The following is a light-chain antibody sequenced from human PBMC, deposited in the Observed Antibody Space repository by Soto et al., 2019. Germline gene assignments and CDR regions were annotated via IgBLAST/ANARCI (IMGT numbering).Light chain of an antibody. CDR2: DVS. CDR3: NSYTSSGTYV. V-gene: IGLV2-14*03. CDR1: SSDVGLYNY. J-gene: IGLJ1*01. Sequence: QSALTQPASVSGSPGQSITISCTGTSSDVGLYNYVSWYRHLPGKAPELIIYDVSNRPSEVSNRFSGSQSANTASLTISGIQADNEADYYCNSYTSSGTYVFGTGTKLTVL.